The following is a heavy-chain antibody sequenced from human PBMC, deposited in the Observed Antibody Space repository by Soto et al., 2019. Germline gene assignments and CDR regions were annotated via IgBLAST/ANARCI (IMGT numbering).Heavy chain of an antibody. CDR3: SKNGTTWFAS. CDR1: GYSFHNSG. CDR2: ISVLNGYA. V-gene: IGHV1-18*01. Sequence: QVQLVQSGPELKKPGASVKVSCKTSGYSFHNSGISWVRQAPGQGLEWMGWISVLNGYAHYGQKFQGRVIMTADTSTSTAYMELRGLRSDDTAIYYCSKNGTTWFASWGQGTPVTVSS. D-gene: IGHD1-1*01. J-gene: IGHJ5*01.